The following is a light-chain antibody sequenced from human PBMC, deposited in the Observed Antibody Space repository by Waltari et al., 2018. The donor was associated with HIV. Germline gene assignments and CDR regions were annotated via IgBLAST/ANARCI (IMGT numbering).Light chain of an antibody. CDR1: SPNIGAGYD. J-gene: IGLJ3*02. CDR2: SSS. CDR3: QSYDRISWV. Sequence: QSVLTQPPSVSGAPGQRVTISCTGSSPNIGAGYDVHWYQQLPGTAPKLLIYSSSSRALGVPDRFSGSKAGTSASLVITGLQAEDEADYYCQSYDRISWVFGAGTKLTVL. V-gene: IGLV1-40*01.